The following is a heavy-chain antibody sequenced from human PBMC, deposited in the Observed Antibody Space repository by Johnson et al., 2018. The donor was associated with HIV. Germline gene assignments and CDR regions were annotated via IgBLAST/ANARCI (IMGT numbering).Heavy chain of an antibody. Sequence: QVQLVESGGGVVQPGRSLRLSCAASGFTFSSYAMHWVRQAPGKGLEWVAVISYDGSNKYYADSVKGRFTISRDNSKNTLYLQMNSLRAEDTAVYYCAREYSRLSQGAFDIWGQGTMVTVSS. D-gene: IGHD6-13*01. J-gene: IGHJ3*02. CDR1: GFTFSSYA. CDR3: AREYSRLSQGAFDI. V-gene: IGHV3-30*04. CDR2: ISYDGSNK.